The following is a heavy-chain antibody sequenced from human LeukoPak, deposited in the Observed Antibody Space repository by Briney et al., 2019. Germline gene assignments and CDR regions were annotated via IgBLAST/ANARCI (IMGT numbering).Heavy chain of an antibody. J-gene: IGHJ4*02. Sequence: SGTLSLTCTVSGGSISSGSYYWSWIRQPAGKGLEWIGRIYTSGSTNYNPSLKSRVTISVDTSKNQFSLKLSSVTAADTAVYYCARDDIAAAATFDYWGQGTLVTVSS. V-gene: IGHV4-61*02. CDR3: ARDDIAAAATFDY. CDR1: GGSISSGSYY. CDR2: IYTSGST. D-gene: IGHD6-13*01.